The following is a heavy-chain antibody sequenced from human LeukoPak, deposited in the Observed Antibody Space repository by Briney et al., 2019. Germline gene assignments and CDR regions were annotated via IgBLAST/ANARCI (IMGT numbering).Heavy chain of an antibody. Sequence: GGSLRLSCAASGFTFSDYYMSWIRQAPGKGLEWVSYISSSGSTIYHADSVKGRFTISRDNAKNSLYLQMNSLRAEDTAVYYCARDARGVTEYYYYYYMDVWGKGTTVTISS. D-gene: IGHD3-10*01. CDR3: ARDARGVTEYYYYYYMDV. V-gene: IGHV3-11*01. CDR2: ISSSGSTI. J-gene: IGHJ6*03. CDR1: GFTFSDYY.